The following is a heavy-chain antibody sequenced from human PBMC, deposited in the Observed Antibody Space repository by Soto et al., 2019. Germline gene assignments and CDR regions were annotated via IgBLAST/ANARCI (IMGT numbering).Heavy chain of an antibody. CDR3: ARDRFLYGDYPIFDI. J-gene: IGHJ4*02. D-gene: IGHD4-17*01. V-gene: IGHV1-69*01. CDR1: GGTFNTYG. CDR2: IIPVFGRP. Sequence: QVHLVQSGGEVKKPGSSVKVSCTAFGGTFNTYGLSWVRQAPRQGLERMGRIIPVFGRPNYAQRFQGRVTITADDSTSTAYMELSSLTSGDTALYYCARDRFLYGDYPIFDIWCQGALVTVSS.